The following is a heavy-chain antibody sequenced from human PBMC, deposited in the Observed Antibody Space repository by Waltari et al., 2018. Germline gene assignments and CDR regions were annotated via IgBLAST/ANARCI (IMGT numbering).Heavy chain of an antibody. CDR2: IYYSEST. J-gene: IGHJ4*02. Sequence: QVQLQESGPGLVKPSETLSLTCTVSGCSIRSHYWSWIRQPPGKGLEWIGYIYYSESTNYNPSLKSRVTISVNTSKNQFSLKLSAVTAADTAVYYCARGGDAAAHFDYWGQGTLVTVSS. V-gene: IGHV4-59*11. D-gene: IGHD7-27*01. CDR3: ARGGDAAAHFDY. CDR1: GCSIRSHY.